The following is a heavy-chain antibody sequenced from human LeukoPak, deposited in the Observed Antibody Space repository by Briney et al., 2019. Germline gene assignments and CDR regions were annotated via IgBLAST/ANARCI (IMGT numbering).Heavy chain of an antibody. CDR2: IYYSGST. D-gene: IGHD3-3*01. CDR1: GGSISSYY. CDR3: ARDDFWSGYYIYFDY. Sequence: SETLSLTCTVSGGSISSYYWSWIRQPPGKGLEWIGYIYYSGSTNYNPSLKSRVTISVDTSKNQFSLKLSSVTAADTAVYYCARDDFWSGYYIYFDYWGQGTLVTVSS. V-gene: IGHV4-59*12. J-gene: IGHJ4*02.